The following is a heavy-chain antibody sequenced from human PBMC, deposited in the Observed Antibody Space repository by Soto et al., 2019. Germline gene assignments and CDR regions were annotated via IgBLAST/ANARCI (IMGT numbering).Heavy chain of an antibody. J-gene: IGHJ5*02. CDR2: INHSGST. CDR3: ARVLRRNWFDP. D-gene: IGHD3-3*01. V-gene: IGHV4-34*01. CDR1: GGSFSGYY. Sequence: SETLSLTCAVYGGSFSGYYWSWIRQPPGKGLEWIGEINHSGSTNYNPSLKSRVTISVDTSKNQFSLKLSSVTAADTAVCYCARVLRRNWFDPWGQGTLVTVSS.